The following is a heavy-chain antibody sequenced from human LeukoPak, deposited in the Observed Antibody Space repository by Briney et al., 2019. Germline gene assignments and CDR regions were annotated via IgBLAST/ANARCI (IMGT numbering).Heavy chain of an antibody. CDR3: ARGRSSGGGWSYYYYYYGMDV. J-gene: IGHJ6*02. CDR2: INPNSGGT. V-gene: IGHV1-2*02. CDR1: GYTFTGYY. Sequence: GASVKVSCKASGYTFTGYYMHWVRQAPGQGLEWMGWINPNSGGTNYAQKFQGRVTMTRDTSISTAYMELSRLRSDDTAVYYCARGRSSGGGWSYYYYYYGMDVWGQGTTVTVSS. D-gene: IGHD6-19*01.